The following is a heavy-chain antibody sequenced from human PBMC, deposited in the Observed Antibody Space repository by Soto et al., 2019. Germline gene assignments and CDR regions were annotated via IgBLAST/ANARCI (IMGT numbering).Heavy chain of an antibody. Sequence: PGGSLRLSCAASGFTFSSYGMHWVRQAPGKGLEWVAVISYDGSNKYYADSVKGRFTISRDNSKNTLYLQMNSLRAEDTAVYYCAKDPALRALSYYYYYMDVWGKGTTVTVSS. J-gene: IGHJ6*03. V-gene: IGHV3-30*18. CDR3: AKDPALRALSYYYYYMDV. CDR2: ISYDGSNK. D-gene: IGHD4-17*01. CDR1: GFTFSSYG.